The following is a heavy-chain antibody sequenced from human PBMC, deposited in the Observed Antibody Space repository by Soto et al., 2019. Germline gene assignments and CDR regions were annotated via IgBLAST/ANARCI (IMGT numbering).Heavy chain of an antibody. Sequence: EVQLVESGGGLIQPGGSLRLSCAASGFTVSSKYMTWVRQAPGKGLEWVSVIYGGGTTYYADSVKGGFTISRDNSKNTLFLQVNSLRVEDTAVYYCVQTTGWPGFDFWGQGTLVTVSS. V-gene: IGHV3-53*01. CDR2: IYGGGTT. D-gene: IGHD6-19*01. CDR3: VQTTGWPGFDF. J-gene: IGHJ4*02. CDR1: GFTVSSKY.